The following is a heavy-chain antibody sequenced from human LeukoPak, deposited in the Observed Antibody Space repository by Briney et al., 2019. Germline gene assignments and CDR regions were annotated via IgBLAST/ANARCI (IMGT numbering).Heavy chain of an antibody. CDR2: IKKDGSET. CDR1: GFTFSTSW. J-gene: IGHJ4*02. CDR3: ARGRYSGTTYYFDY. V-gene: IGHV3-7*03. Sequence: GGSLRLSCAASGFTFSTSWMSWVRQVPGKGLEWVANIKKDGSETYYVDSVKGRFTISRDNAKNSLYLQMNSLRAEDTAMYYCARGRYSGTTYYFDYWGQGALVTVSS. D-gene: IGHD5-12*01.